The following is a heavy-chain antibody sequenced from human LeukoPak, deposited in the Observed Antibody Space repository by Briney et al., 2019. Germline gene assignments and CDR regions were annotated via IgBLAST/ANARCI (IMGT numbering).Heavy chain of an antibody. CDR3: ARGGGNYYDSSGSFRFDY. J-gene: IGHJ4*02. Sequence: SETLSLTCAVYGGSISSGDYYWSWIRQPPGKGLEWIGYIYYSGSTYYNPSLKSRVTISVDTSKNQFSLKLSSVTAADTAVYYCARGGGNYYDSSGSFRFDYWGQGTLVTVSS. V-gene: IGHV4-30-4*01. D-gene: IGHD3-22*01. CDR1: GGSISSGDYY. CDR2: IYYSGST.